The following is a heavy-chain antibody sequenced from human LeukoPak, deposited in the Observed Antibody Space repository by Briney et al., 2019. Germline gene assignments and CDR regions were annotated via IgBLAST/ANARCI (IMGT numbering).Heavy chain of an antibody. J-gene: IGHJ4*02. Sequence: PSETLSLTCTVSGGSISSSSYYWGWIRQPPGKGLEWIGSIYYSGSTYYNPSLKSRVTISVDTSKNQFSLKLSSVTAADTAVYYCARQGVSSRLGEIDYWGQGTLVTVSS. V-gene: IGHV4-39*07. CDR2: IYYSGST. CDR1: GGSISSSSYY. D-gene: IGHD3-16*01. CDR3: ARQGVSSRLGEIDY.